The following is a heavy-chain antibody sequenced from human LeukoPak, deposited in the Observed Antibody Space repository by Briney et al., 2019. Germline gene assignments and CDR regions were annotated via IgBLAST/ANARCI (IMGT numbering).Heavy chain of an antibody. CDR2: INHSGST. Sequence: SETLSLTCAVYGGSFSGYYWSWIRQPPGKGLEWIGEINHSGSTNYNPSLKSRVTISVDTSKNQFSLKLSSVTAADTAVYYCARGRITIFGVTVNYFDYWGQRTLVTVSS. V-gene: IGHV4-34*01. CDR1: GGSFSGYY. J-gene: IGHJ4*02. D-gene: IGHD3-3*01. CDR3: ARGRITIFGVTVNYFDY.